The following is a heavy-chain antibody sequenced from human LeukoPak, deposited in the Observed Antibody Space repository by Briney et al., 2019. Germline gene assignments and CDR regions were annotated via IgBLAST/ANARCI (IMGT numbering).Heavy chain of an antibody. CDR1: GFTFSSYA. V-gene: IGHV3-30-3*01. CDR3: AKGITIFGVVLTDAFDI. J-gene: IGHJ3*02. CDR2: ISYDGSNK. Sequence: GGSLRLSCPASGFTFSSYAMHWVRQAPGKGLEWVAVISYDGSNKYYADSVKGRFTISRDNSKNTLYLQMNSLRAEDTAVYYCAKGITIFGVVLTDAFDIWGQGTMVTVSS. D-gene: IGHD3-3*01.